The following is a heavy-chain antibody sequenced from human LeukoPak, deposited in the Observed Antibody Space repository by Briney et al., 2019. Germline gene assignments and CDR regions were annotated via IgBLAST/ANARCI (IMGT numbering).Heavy chain of an antibody. D-gene: IGHD5-18*01. CDR2: IIPILGIA. CDR3: ARAALPGYSYGTYYYYYGMDV. V-gene: IGHV1-69*04. Sequence: SVKVSCKASGGTFSSYAISWVRQAPGQGLEWMGRIIPILGIANYAQKFQGRVTITADKSTSTAYMELSSLRSEDTAVYYCARAALPGYSYGTYYYYYGMDVWGQGTTVTVSS. J-gene: IGHJ6*02. CDR1: GGTFSSYA.